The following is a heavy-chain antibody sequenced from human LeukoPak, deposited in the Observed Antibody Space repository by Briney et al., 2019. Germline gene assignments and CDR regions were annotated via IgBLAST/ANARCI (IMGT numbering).Heavy chain of an antibody. Sequence: ASVKVSCKASGGTFSSYAISWVRQAPGQGLEWMGGIIPIFGTANYAQKFQGRVTITADESTSTAYMELNSLRSEDTAVYYCAREDRQWELNFWGQGTLVTVSS. CDR3: AREDRQWELNF. D-gene: IGHD1-26*01. J-gene: IGHJ4*02. V-gene: IGHV1-69*01. CDR1: GGTFSSYA. CDR2: IIPIFGTA.